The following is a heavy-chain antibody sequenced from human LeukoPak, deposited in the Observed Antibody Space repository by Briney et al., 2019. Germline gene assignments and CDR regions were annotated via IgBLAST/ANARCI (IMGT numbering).Heavy chain of an antibody. CDR2: IYPGDSDA. V-gene: IGHV5-51*01. CDR3: ARQESEITTPANRYFDR. CDR1: GDNFDIYW. Sequence: GESLRISCNVSGDNFDIYWIAWVRQMPGKGLEWMGIIYPGDSDAKYSPSFQGQVTFSADKSISTAYLQWSSLKAPDSAIYYCARQESEITTPANRYFDRWGQGTLVTVSS. J-gene: IGHJ4*02. D-gene: IGHD2-15*01.